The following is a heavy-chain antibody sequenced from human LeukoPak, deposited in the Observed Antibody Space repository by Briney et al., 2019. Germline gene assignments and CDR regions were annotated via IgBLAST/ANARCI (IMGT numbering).Heavy chain of an antibody. CDR2: INAGNGNT. Sequence: ASVKVSCKASGYTSTSYVMYWVRQAPGQGLEWMGWINAGNGNTKFSQKFQGRVTITRDTSTSIAYMELSSLRSEDTAVYYCAREKYQYGSGSYYNFYYYYGMDVWGQGTTVTVSS. CDR3: AREKYQYGSGSYYNFYYYYGMDV. D-gene: IGHD3-10*01. J-gene: IGHJ6*02. V-gene: IGHV1-3*01. CDR1: GYTSTSYV.